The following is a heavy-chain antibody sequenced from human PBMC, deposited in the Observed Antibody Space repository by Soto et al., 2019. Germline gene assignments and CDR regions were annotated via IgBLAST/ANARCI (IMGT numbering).Heavy chain of an antibody. J-gene: IGHJ6*02. Sequence: GGSLRLSCAASGFTFSSYAMHWVRQAPGKGLEWVAVISYDGSNTYYADSVKGRFTISRDNSKNTLYLQMNSLGAKDTTVYYCARNLAVAGSYYHYYYGMDDWGQGTPVTVSS. CDR3: ARNLAVAGSYYHYYYGMDD. CDR2: ISYDGSNT. V-gene: IGHV3-30-3*01. D-gene: IGHD6-19*01. CDR1: GFTFSSYA.